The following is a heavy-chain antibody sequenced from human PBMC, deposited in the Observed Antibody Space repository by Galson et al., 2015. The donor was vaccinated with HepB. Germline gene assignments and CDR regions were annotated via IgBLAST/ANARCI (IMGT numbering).Heavy chain of an antibody. Sequence: SVKVSCKASGYTFTRYGISWVRQAPGQGLEWMGWISAYNGNTNYAQKLQGRVTMTTDTSTSTAYMELRSLRSDDTAVYYCARAPWYKAAAGTPFNDYYYYMDVWGKGTTVTVSS. J-gene: IGHJ6*03. D-gene: IGHD6-13*01. CDR1: GYTFTRYG. CDR2: ISAYNGNT. CDR3: ARAPWYKAAAGTPFNDYYYYMDV. V-gene: IGHV1-18*01.